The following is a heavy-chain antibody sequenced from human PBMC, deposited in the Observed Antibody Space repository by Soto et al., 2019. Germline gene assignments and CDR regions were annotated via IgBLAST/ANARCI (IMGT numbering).Heavy chain of an antibody. CDR1: GFTFSSYS. V-gene: IGHV3-53*01. CDR3: AGCGGDYHFYYYYDMDV. D-gene: IGHD2-21*02. CDR2: IYSGGST. Sequence: PGRSLRLSCTASGFTFSSYSMSWVRQAPGKWLEWVSVIYSGGSTYYADSVKGRFTISRDNSKNTLYLQMNSLRAEDTAVYYCAGCGGDYHFYYYYDMDVWGQGTTVTVSS. J-gene: IGHJ6*02.